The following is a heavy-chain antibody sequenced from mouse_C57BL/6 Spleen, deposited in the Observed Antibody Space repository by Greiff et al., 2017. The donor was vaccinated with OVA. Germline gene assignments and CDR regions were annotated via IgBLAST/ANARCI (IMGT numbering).Heavy chain of an antibody. V-gene: IGHV1-50*01. CDR3: ARTTTIVAQYYDAMDD. CDR2: IDPSDSYT. CDR1: GYTFTSYW. Sequence: VQLQQPGAELVKPGASVKLSCKASGYTFTSYWMQWVKQRPGQGLEWIGEIDPSDSYTNYNQKFKGQATLTVDTSSSTAYMQLSSLTSEDSAVYYGARTTTIVAQYYDAMDDWGQGTSVTVSS. J-gene: IGHJ4*01. D-gene: IGHD1-1*01.